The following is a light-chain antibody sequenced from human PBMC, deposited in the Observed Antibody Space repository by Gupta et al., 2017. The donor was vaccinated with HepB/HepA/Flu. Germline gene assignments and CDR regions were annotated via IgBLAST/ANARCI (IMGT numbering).Light chain of an antibody. J-gene: IGLJ2*01. CDR3: CSYAGSSTCVV. Sequence: QSALTQPASVSGSPGPSITISCTGTSSDVGSYNLVSWYQQHPGKAPKLMIYEVSKRPSGVSNRFSGSKSGNTASLTISGLQAEDEADYYCCSYAGSSTCVVFGGGTKLTVL. CDR1: SSDVGSYNL. V-gene: IGLV2-23*02. CDR2: EVS.